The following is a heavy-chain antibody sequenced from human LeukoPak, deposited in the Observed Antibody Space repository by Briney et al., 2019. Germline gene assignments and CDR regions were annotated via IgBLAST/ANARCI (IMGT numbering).Heavy chain of an antibody. CDR1: GGTFSSYT. CDR2: IIPILGIA. CDR3: ARDFVVPAAANWFDP. Sequence: ASVKVSRKASGGTFSSYTISWVRQAPGQGLEWMGRIIPILGIANYAQKFQGRVTITADKSTSTAYMELSSLRSEDTAVYYCARDFVVPAAANWFDPWGQGTLVTVSS. V-gene: IGHV1-69*04. D-gene: IGHD2-2*01. J-gene: IGHJ5*02.